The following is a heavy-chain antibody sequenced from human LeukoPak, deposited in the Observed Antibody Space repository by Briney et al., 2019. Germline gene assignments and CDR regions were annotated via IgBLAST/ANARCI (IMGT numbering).Heavy chain of an antibody. CDR2: MNPNSGNT. D-gene: IGHD3-3*01. J-gene: IGHJ5*02. CDR1: GYTFTSYD. Sequence: ASVKVSCKASGYTFTSYDIDWVRQAPGQGLEWMGWMNPNSGNTGYAQKFQGRVTMTRNTSISTAYMELSSLRSEDTAVYYCARASYYDFWSGYYTRWFDPWGQGTLVTVSS. V-gene: IGHV1-8*01. CDR3: ARASYYDFWSGYYTRWFDP.